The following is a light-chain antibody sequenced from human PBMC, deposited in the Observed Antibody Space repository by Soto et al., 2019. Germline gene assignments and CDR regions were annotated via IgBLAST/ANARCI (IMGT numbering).Light chain of an antibody. CDR3: FLSYGGPGF. CDR1: TGAVTSGHY. J-gene: IGLJ2*01. Sequence: QAVVTQEPSLTVSPGGTVTLTCGSSTGAVTSGHYPYWFQQKPGQAPRTLIYDTSNKHSWTPARFSGSLLGGKVALTLSGAQLGVVVGYCCFLSYGGPGFFAGGPKLPV. CDR2: DTS. V-gene: IGLV7-46*01.